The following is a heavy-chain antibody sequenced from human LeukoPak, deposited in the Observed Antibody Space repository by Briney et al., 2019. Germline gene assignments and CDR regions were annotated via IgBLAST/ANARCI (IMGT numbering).Heavy chain of an antibody. D-gene: IGHD5-24*01. CDR2: TKQAGTEK. Sequence: PGGSLRLSCAASGFTFGSYWMNWVRQAPGKGLEWVANTKQAGTEKYYVDSVKGRFTISRDNAKNSLFLQMNSLRAEDTAVYFCARVRGGYYLDYWGQGTLVTVSS. CDR3: ARVRGGYYLDY. J-gene: IGHJ4*02. V-gene: IGHV3-7*04. CDR1: GFTFGSYW.